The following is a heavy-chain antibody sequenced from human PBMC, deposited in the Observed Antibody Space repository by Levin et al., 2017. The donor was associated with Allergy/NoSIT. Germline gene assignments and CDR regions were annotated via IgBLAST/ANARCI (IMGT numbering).Heavy chain of an antibody. Sequence: SETLSLTCAVYGGSFSGYYWSWIRQPPGKGLEWIGEINHSGSTNYNPSLKSRVTISVDTSKNQFSLKLSSVTAADTAVYYCARRVGGYDYSRAFPDWGQGTLVTVSS. V-gene: IGHV4-34*01. CDR1: GGSFSGYY. CDR3: ARRVGGYDYSRAFPD. J-gene: IGHJ4*02. D-gene: IGHD5-12*01. CDR2: INHSGST.